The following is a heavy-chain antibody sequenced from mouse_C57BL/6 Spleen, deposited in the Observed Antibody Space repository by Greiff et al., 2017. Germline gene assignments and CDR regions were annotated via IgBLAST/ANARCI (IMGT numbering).Heavy chain of an antibody. D-gene: IGHD2-5*01. V-gene: IGHV1-53*01. CDR3: ARLGSNGGYFDV. CDR1: GYTFTSYW. J-gene: IGHJ1*03. Sequence: QVQLQQPGTELVKPGASVKLSCKASGYTFTSYWMHWVKQVPGQGLEWVGNINPSNGGTNYHEKFKSQATLTVDKSSSTAYLQLSSLTSEDSAVYYCARLGSNGGYFDVWGTGTTVTVSS. CDR2: INPSNGGT.